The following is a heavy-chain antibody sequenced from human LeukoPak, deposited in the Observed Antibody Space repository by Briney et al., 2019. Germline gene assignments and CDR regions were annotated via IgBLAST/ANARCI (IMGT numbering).Heavy chain of an antibody. CDR3: ARERPSTYYYDSSGYPGGRYFDY. V-gene: IGHV4-4*07. D-gene: IGHD3-22*01. J-gene: IGHJ4*02. CDR2: IYTRRST. CDR1: GGSISSYY. Sequence: SETLSLTCTVSGGSISSYYWSWIRQPAGKGLEWIGRIYTRRSTNYNPSLKSRVTISVDKSKNLFSLKLSSVTAADTAVYYCARERPSTYYYDSSGYPGGRYFDYWGQGTLVTVSS.